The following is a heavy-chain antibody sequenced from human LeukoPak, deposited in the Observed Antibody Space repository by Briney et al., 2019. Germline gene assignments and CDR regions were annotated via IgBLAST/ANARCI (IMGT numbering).Heavy chain of an antibody. CDR2: IKHSGST. D-gene: IGHD2-2*01. Sequence: SETLSLTCAVYGVSFSGHDWSWIRQPPGMGLEWIGEIKHSGSTTYTPSLKSRVTISVDTSKKQFSLKLTSVTAADTAVYYCARVVVVPTAIYYYYYGMDVWGRGTPVTVSS. CDR1: GVSFSGHD. V-gene: IGHV4-34*01. J-gene: IGHJ6*02. CDR3: ARVVVVPTAIYYYYYGMDV.